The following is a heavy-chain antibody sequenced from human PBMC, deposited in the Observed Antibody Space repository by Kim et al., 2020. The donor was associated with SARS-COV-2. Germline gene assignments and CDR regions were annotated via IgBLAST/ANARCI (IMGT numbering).Heavy chain of an antibody. D-gene: IGHD3-10*01. CDR3: AKDLLYVPGRGYFDS. V-gene: IGHV3-23*01. J-gene: IGHJ4*02. Sequence: AHSVKGPVTISRDHSKNTLYLHMDSLRVEDTAVYYCAKDLLYVPGRGYFDSWGQGVLVTVSS.